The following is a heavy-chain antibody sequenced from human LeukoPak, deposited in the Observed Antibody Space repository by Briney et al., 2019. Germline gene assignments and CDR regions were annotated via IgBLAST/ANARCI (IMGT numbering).Heavy chain of an antibody. CDR1: GFTFSSYA. V-gene: IGHV3-23*01. CDR2: ISASSSI. CDR3: AKGLAAGSQYFDY. Sequence: GGSLRLSCAASGFTFSSYAMNWVRQAPGKGLEWVSGISASSSIYYADSVKGRFTISRDNSKNTLYLQANSLRADDTAVYYCAKGLAAGSQYFDYWGQGTLVTVSS. J-gene: IGHJ4*02. D-gene: IGHD6-25*01.